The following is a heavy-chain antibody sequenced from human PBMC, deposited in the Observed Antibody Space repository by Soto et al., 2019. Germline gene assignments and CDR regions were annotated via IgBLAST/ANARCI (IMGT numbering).Heavy chain of an antibody. CDR3: ARDPRGYSYFDF. D-gene: IGHD3-22*01. V-gene: IGHV1-69*01. CDR2: YIPIFGTV. J-gene: IGHJ4*02. Sequence: QVQLAQSGAEVKIPGSSVKVSCTSSGGTFRTAAVTWVRQAPGQGLEWVGGYIPIFGTVLYPQKFQDRVTITADESATTAYMELRNLKSEDTAISYCARDPRGYSYFDFWGQGTLISVSS. CDR1: GGTFRTAA.